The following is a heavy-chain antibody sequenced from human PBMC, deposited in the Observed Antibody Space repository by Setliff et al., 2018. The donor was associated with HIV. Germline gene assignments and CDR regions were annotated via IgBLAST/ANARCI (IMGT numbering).Heavy chain of an antibody. CDR2: ISHSGIT. J-gene: IGHJ3*01. Sequence: PSETLSLTCIVSGVSTISSSSSYYWGWIRQPPGKGLEWIGYISHSGITYYADSVKGRFTISRDDAKNMLFLQMNSLTPEDTAIYYCAKPTSGLYPRSFDSWGQGTKVTVSS. D-gene: IGHD1-26*01. V-gene: IGHV4-61*05. CDR3: AKPTSGLYPRSFDS. CDR1: GVSTISSSSSYY.